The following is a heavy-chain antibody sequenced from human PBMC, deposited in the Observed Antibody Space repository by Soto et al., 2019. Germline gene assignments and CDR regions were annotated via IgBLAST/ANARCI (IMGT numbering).Heavy chain of an antibody. Sequence: ASVKVSCKASGYTFTIYGISCVLQSPLQWLDWMGWIRAYNGYTNYAQKFQGRVTVTTDTSTSTAYMELRSLISDDTAVYYCARASDGYRSGWYVGYFDYWGQGTLVTVSS. CDR3: ARASDGYRSGWYVGYFDY. CDR2: IRAYNGYT. CDR1: GYTFTIYG. J-gene: IGHJ4*02. V-gene: IGHV1-18*04. D-gene: IGHD6-19*01.